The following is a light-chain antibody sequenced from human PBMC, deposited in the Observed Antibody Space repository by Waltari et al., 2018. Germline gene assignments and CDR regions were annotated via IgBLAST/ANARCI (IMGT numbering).Light chain of an antibody. CDR2: DVS. J-gene: IGLJ2*01. CDR1: SSDVGGSNY. Sequence: QSALPQPASVSGSPGQSITLPCTGTSSDVGGSNYVSWYQQHPGKAPKLMIYDVSNRHSGVSNRFSGSKSGNTASLTISGLQAEDEADYYCSSYISSSTLELFGGGTSLTVL. V-gene: IGLV2-14*03. CDR3: SSYISSSTLEL.